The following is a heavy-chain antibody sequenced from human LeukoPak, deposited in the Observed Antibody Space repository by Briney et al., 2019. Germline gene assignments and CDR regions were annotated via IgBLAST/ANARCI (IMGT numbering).Heavy chain of an antibody. CDR3: AKDVNYYDSSGYYGPIYD. D-gene: IGHD3-22*01. J-gene: IGHJ4*02. CDR1: GFTFSSYA. CDR2: ISGSGGST. V-gene: IGHV3-23*01. Sequence: GGSLRLSCAASGFTFSSYAMSWVRQAPGKGLEWVSAISGSGGSTYYADSMKGRFTISRDNSKNTLYLQMNSLRAEDTAVYYCAKDVNYYDSSGYYGPIYDWGQGTLVTVSS.